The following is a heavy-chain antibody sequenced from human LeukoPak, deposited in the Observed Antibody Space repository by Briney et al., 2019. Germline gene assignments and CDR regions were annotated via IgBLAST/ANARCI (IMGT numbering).Heavy chain of an antibody. CDR1: GGTFSSYA. CDR2: IIPIFGTA. V-gene: IGHV1-69*13. J-gene: IGHJ4*02. CDR3: ATSGGEQQQLRG. D-gene: IGHD6-13*01. Sequence: SVKVSCKASGGTFSSYAISWVRQAPGQGLEWMGGIIPIFGTANYAQKFQGRVTITADESTSTAYMELSSLRSGDTAVYYCATSGGEQQQLRGWGQGTLVTVSS.